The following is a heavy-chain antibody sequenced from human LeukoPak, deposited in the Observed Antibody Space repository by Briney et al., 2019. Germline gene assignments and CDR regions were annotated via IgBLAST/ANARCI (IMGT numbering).Heavy chain of an antibody. CDR1: GFTFSSYW. V-gene: IGHV3-7*01. Sequence: PGGSLRLSCAASGFTFSSYWMSWVRQAPGKGLEWVANIKQDGSEKYYVDSVKGRFTISRDNAKNSLYLQMNSLRAEDTAVYYCARAYDVITIFGVVNRRYLDYWGQGTLVTVSS. J-gene: IGHJ4*02. CDR3: ARAYDVITIFGVVNRRYLDY. CDR2: IKQDGSEK. D-gene: IGHD3-3*01.